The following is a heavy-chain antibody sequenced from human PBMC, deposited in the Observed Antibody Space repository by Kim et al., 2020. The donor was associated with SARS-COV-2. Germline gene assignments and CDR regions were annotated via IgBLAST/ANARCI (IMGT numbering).Heavy chain of an antibody. CDR2: IKSKPNGETT. D-gene: IGHD4-4*01. CDR3: TTMNSDYVLD. Sequence: GGSLRLSCAASGFIFSNAWMSWVRQAPGKGLEWVGRIKSKPNGETTDYAAPVKGRFTISRDDSKNTLYLQVNSLKTEDTAVYYCTTMNSDYVLDWGQGTLVTVSS. J-gene: IGHJ4*02. CDR1: GFIFSNAW. V-gene: IGHV3-15*01.